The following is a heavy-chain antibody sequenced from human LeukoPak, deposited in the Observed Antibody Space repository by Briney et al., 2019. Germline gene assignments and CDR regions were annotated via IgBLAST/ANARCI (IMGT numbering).Heavy chain of an antibody. CDR1: GFTFDDYG. CDR2: INWNGGST. D-gene: IGHD6-19*01. Sequence: PGGSLRLSCAASGFTFDDYGMSWVRQAPGKGLEWLSGINWNGGSTGYADSVKGRFTISRDNAKNSLSLQMNSLRAEDTAVYYCARARDNSGWYTDGFDIWGPGTMVTVSS. V-gene: IGHV3-20*04. J-gene: IGHJ3*02. CDR3: ARARDNSGWYTDGFDI.